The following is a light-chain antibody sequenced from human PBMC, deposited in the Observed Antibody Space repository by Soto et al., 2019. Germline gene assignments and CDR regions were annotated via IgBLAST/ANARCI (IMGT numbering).Light chain of an antibody. CDR2: DVS. V-gene: IGLV2-14*03. CDR1: SSDVGGRDW. J-gene: IGLJ1*01. Sequence: QSALTQPASVSGSPGESITISCTGTSSDVGGRDWVSWYQQHPGKAPKLMIYDVSHRPSGISDRFSGSKFGNTASLTISGLQSDDEADYFCCSYATGSIYVFGPGTKVTVL. CDR3: CSYATGSIYV.